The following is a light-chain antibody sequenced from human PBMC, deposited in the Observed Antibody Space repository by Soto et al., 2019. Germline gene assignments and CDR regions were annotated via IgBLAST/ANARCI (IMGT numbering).Light chain of an antibody. CDR2: ADT. J-gene: IGLJ3*02. CDR3: QSYDSSLSGWV. CDR1: SSNIGAGYD. V-gene: IGLV1-40*01. Sequence: QSVLTQTPSVSGAPGQRVTISCTGSSSNIGAGYDVHWYQQFPGSAPKLLIYADTNRPSGVPDRFSGSTSGTSASLAITGLQAEDEADYYCQSYDSSLSGWVFGGGTKVTVL.